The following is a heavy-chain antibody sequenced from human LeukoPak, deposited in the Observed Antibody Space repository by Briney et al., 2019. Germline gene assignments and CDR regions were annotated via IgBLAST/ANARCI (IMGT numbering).Heavy chain of an antibody. J-gene: IGHJ4*02. V-gene: IGHV1-69*04. Sequence: SVKVSCKASGGTFSSYTISWVRQAPGQGLEWMGRIIPILGIANYAQKFQGRVTITADKSTSTAYMELSSLRSEDTAVYYCARDSPGSGLQFDYWGQGTLVTVSS. CDR3: ARDSPGSGLQFDY. CDR2: IIPILGIA. D-gene: IGHD3-10*01. CDR1: GGTFSSYT.